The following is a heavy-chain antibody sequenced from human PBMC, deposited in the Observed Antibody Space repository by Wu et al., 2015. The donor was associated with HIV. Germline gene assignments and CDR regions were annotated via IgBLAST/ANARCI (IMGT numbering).Heavy chain of an antibody. V-gene: IGHV1-2*02. J-gene: IGHJ4*02. Sequence: QVQLVQSGAEVKKPGASVKVSCKTSGYRFNSFYIHWVRQAPGQGLEWMGWINPNFGTTKYSQKFQGRVTMTRDTSISTLFMELSRLTSDDIAVYYCARDCSDSSCFDYWGQGTLVTVSS. CDR1: GYRFNSFY. CDR2: INPNFGTT. CDR3: ARDCSDSSCFDY. D-gene: IGHD6-6*01.